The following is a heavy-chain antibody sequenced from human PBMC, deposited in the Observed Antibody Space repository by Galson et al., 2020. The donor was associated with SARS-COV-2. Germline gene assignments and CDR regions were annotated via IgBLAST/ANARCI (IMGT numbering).Heavy chain of an antibody. CDR3: ASEDYYDSSGYSWDAFDI. D-gene: IGHD3-22*01. CDR1: GFTFSDYY. Sequence: KIGESLKISCAASGFTFSDYYMSWIRQAPGKGLEWVSYISSSGSTIYYADSVKGRFTISRDNAKNSLYLQMNSLRAEDTAVYYCASEDYYDSSGYSWDAFDIWGQGTMVTVSS. CDR2: ISSSGSTI. J-gene: IGHJ3*02. V-gene: IGHV3-11*01.